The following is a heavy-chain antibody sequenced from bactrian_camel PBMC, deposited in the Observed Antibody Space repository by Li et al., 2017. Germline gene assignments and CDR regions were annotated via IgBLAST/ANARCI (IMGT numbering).Heavy chain of an antibody. CDR1: GATQDIGC. CDR3: GDDLRGAIH. J-gene: IGHJ4*01. D-gene: IGHD4*01. V-gene: IGHV3S53*01. Sequence: HVQLVESGGGLVQPGGSLRLSCVASGATQDIGCMGWFRQVPGLEREGIGSIDSDGITTYADSLKARFIISRDNAKSTVYLQLGSLKTGDTAMYYCGDDLRGAIHWGQGTQVTVS. CDR2: IDSDGIT.